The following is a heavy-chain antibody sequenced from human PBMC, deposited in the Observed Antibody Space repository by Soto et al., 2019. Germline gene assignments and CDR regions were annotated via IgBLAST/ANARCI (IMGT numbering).Heavy chain of an antibody. CDR2: ISVGGSTT. Sequence: GSLSLSCATSGLLFGSYAMNWVRQAPGKGLEWVSVISVGGSTTNYADSVRGRFTTSRDSSTDTVYLQMYSLRVEDTAVYYCAKARKYSRAYEFWVKGSLVTDSS. D-gene: IGHD5-12*01. J-gene: IGHJ1*01. CDR1: GLLFGSYA. V-gene: IGHV3-23*01. CDR3: AKARKYSRAYEF.